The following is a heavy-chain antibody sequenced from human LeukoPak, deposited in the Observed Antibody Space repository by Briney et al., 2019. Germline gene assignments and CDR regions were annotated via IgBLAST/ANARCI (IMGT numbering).Heavy chain of an antibody. CDR2: ISGSGGST. D-gene: IGHD6-19*01. Sequence: QPGRSLRLSCAASGFTFSSYAMSWVRQAPGKGLERVSAISGSGGSTYYADSVKGRFTISRDNSENTLYLQMNSLRAEDTAVYYCAKDMAVAGTPIDYWGQGTLVTVSS. CDR3: AKDMAVAGTPIDY. CDR1: GFTFSSYA. V-gene: IGHV3-23*01. J-gene: IGHJ4*02.